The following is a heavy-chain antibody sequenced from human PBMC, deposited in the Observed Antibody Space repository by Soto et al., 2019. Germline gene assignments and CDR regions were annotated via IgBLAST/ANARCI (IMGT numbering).Heavy chain of an antibody. D-gene: IGHD2-15*01. Sequence: SETLSLTCSVSGDSISTVDYFWAWIRQPPGQALEYIGYIYKSATTYYNPSFESRVATSLDTSKSQFSLNVTSVTAADTAVYFCARGRYCLTGRCFPNWFDSWGQGTRVTVSS. CDR3: ARGRYCLTGRCFPNWFDS. V-gene: IGHV4-30-4*01. CDR1: GDSISTVDYF. J-gene: IGHJ5*01. CDR2: IYKSATT.